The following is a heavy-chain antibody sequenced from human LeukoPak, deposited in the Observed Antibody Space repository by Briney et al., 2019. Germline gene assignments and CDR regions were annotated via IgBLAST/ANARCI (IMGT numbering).Heavy chain of an antibody. CDR1: GFTFSSYT. CDR2: ISSSSGYI. CDR3: ASNYYDSAY. Sequence: SGGSLRLSCAASGFTFSSYTMNWVRQAPGKGLEWVSSISSSSGYIYYADSVKGRFTISRDNAKNSLYLQMNSLRAEDTAVYYCASNYYDSAYWGQGTLVTVSS. J-gene: IGHJ4*02. D-gene: IGHD3-22*01. V-gene: IGHV3-21*01.